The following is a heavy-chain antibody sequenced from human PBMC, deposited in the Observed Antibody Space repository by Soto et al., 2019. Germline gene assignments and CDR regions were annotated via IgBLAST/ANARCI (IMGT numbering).Heavy chain of an antibody. CDR2: ISYDGSNK. CDR3: AKAIVVVPAAIPYYYGMDV. Sequence: GGSLRLSCAASGFTFSSYSMNWVRQAPGKGLEWVAVISYDGSNKYYADSVKGRFTISRDNSKNTLYLQMNSLRAEDTAVYYCAKAIVVVPAAIPYYYGMDVWGQGTTVTVSS. CDR1: GFTFSSYS. J-gene: IGHJ6*02. V-gene: IGHV3-30*18. D-gene: IGHD2-2*01.